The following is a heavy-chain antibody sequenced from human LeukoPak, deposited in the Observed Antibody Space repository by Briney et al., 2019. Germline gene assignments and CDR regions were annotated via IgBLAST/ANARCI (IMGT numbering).Heavy chain of an antibody. J-gene: IGHJ4*02. CDR1: GFTFSFYG. D-gene: IGHD4-17*01. V-gene: IGHV3-30*02. Sequence: GGSLRLSCAASGFTFSFYGMHWVRQAPGKGLEWVAFIRYDGGDKYHADSVRGRFTISRDNTKNSLYLQMDSLTADDTAVYFCACLRGPSDYWGQGTLVTVSS. CDR2: IRYDGGDK. CDR3: ACLRGPSDY.